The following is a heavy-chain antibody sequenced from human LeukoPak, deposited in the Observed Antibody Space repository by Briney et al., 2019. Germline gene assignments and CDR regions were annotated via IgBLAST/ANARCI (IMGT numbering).Heavy chain of an antibody. Sequence: GESLKISCKGSGYSFTSYWIGWVRQMPGKGLEWMGIIYPGDSDTRYSPSFQGQVTISADKSISTAYLQWSSLKASDTAMYYCASHDYYDSSGYYPPVFQHWGQGTLVTVSS. D-gene: IGHD3-22*01. CDR1: GYSFTSYW. CDR3: ASHDYYDSSGYYPPVFQH. CDR2: IYPGDSDT. J-gene: IGHJ1*01. V-gene: IGHV5-51*01.